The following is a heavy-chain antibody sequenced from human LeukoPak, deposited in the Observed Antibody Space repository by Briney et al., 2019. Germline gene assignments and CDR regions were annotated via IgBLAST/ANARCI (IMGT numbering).Heavy chain of an antibody. CDR1: GFTFDDYA. CDR2: ISWNSGSI. V-gene: IGHV3-9*01. Sequence: GRSLRLSCAASGFTFDDYAMHWVRQAPGKGLEGVSGISWNSGSIGYADSVKGRFTISRDNAKNSLYLQMNSLRAEDTAVYYCAKVKDDWYYFDYWGQGTLVTVSS. D-gene: IGHD3-9*01. J-gene: IGHJ4*02. CDR3: AKVKDDWYYFDY.